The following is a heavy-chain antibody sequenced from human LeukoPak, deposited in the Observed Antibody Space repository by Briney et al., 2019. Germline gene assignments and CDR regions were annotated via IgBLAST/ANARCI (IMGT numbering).Heavy chain of an antibody. CDR3: AKYYASRSRSFDF. CDR2: IKSKTDGGTT. J-gene: IGHJ4*02. D-gene: IGHD3-10*01. CDR1: GFTFSNAW. V-gene: IGHV3-15*01. Sequence: GGSLRLSCAASGFTFSNAWMSWVRQAPGKGLEWVGRIKSKTDGGTTDYAAPVKGRFTISRDDSKNTLYLQMNSLRAEDTAVYYCAKYYASRSRSFDFWGQGTLVTVSS.